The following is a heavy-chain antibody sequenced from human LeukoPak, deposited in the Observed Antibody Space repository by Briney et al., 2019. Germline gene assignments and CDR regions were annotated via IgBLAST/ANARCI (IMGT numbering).Heavy chain of an antibody. V-gene: IGHV3-33*01. J-gene: IGHJ4*02. D-gene: IGHD1-26*01. CDR2: IWYDGSNK. CDR3: ARDMGYSGSWPGYFDY. CDR1: GFTFSSYG. Sequence: PGGSLRLSCAASGFTFSSYGMHWVRQASGKGLERVAVIWYDGSNKYYADSVKGRFTISRDNSKNTLYLQMNSLRAEDTTVYYCARDMGYSGSWPGYFDYWGQGVLVTVSS.